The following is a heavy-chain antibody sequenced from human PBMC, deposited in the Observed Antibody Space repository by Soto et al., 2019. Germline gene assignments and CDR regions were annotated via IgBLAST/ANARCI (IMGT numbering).Heavy chain of an antibody. CDR2: ISSSSSTI. V-gene: IGHV3-48*01. D-gene: IGHD6-13*01. J-gene: IGHJ5*02. CDR3: ARHPERIAQIGWFDP. Sequence: EVQLVESGGGLVQPGGSLRLSCAASGFTFSSYSMNWVRQAPGKGLEWVSYISSSSSTIYYADSVKGRFTISRDNAKNSLYLQMNSLRAGDTAVDYWARHPERIAQIGWFDPWGQGTLVTVSS. CDR1: GFTFSSYS.